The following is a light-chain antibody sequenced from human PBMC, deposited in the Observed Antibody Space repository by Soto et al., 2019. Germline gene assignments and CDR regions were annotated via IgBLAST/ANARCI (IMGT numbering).Light chain of an antibody. CDR1: KLGDKY. CDR3: QAWDSSTVV. V-gene: IGLV3-1*01. J-gene: IGLJ2*01. Sequence: SYELTQPHSVSVSPGQTASITCSGDKLGDKYACWYQQKPGQSPVLVIYQDGKRPSGIPERFSGSNSGNTATLTISGTQAMDEADYYCQAWDSSTVVFGGGTKLTV. CDR2: QDG.